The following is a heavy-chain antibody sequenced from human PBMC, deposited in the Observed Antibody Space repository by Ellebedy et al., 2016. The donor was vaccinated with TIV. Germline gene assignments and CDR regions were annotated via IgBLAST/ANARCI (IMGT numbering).Heavy chain of an antibody. Sequence: AASVKVSCKASGGTFSRFAISWVRQAPGQGLEWMGWINTNTGNPTYAQGFTGRFVFSLDTSVSTAYLQINSLKSEDTGVYYCARDAGYYRFDPWGQGTLVTVSS. CDR1: GGTFSRFA. CDR3: ARDAGYYRFDP. V-gene: IGHV7-4-1*02. J-gene: IGHJ5*02. CDR2: INTNTGNP. D-gene: IGHD3-9*01.